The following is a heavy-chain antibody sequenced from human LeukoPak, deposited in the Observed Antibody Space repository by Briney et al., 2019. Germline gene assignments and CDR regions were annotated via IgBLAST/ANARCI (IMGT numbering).Heavy chain of an antibody. J-gene: IGHJ3*02. CDR3: ARDWGIDAFDI. D-gene: IGHD3-16*01. Sequence: SGTLSLTCAVCGGSLSISNGWSWVRQPPGKGLEWIGEIYHSGSTNYNPSLKSRVTISVDKSKNQFSLKLSSVTAADAAVYYCARDWGIDAFDIWGQGTMVTVSS. V-gene: IGHV4-4*02. CDR2: IYHSGST. CDR1: GGSLSISNG.